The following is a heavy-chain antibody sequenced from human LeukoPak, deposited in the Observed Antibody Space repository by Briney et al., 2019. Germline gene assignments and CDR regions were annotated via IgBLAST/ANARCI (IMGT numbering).Heavy chain of an antibody. J-gene: IGHJ4*02. CDR3: ARHLRPRYGPYDS. V-gene: IGHV4-59*08. CDR1: GGSISGYY. CDR2: IYYSGST. D-gene: IGHD5-18*01. Sequence: SETLSLTCTVSGGSISGYYWSWIRQPPGKGLEWIGYIYYSGSTNYNPSLQSRVTISVDTSKNQFSLKLTSVTAADTPVYYCARHLRPRYGPYDSWGQGTLVTVSS.